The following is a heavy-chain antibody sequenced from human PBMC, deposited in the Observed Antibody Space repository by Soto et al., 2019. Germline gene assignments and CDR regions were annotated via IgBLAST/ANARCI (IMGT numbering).Heavy chain of an antibody. V-gene: IGHV3-30-3*01. CDR1: GFTFSSYA. D-gene: IGHD1-7*01. Sequence: PGGSLRLSCAASGFTFSSYAMHWVRQAPGKGLEWVAVISYDGSNKYYADPVKGRFTISRDNSKNTLYLQMNSLRAEDTAVYYCARGTGTTIYYYYGMDVWGQGTTVTVSS. CDR2: ISYDGSNK. CDR3: ARGTGTTIYYYYGMDV. J-gene: IGHJ6*02.